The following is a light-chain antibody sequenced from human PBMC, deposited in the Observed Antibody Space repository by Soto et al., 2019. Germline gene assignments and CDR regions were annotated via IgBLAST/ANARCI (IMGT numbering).Light chain of an antibody. Sequence: QSVLTQPPSASGTPGQRVTISCSGSSSNIGSNTVNWYQQLPGTAPKLLIYSNNQRPSGVPDRFSGSKSGTSASLAISGLQSEDEADYYCAAWDDSLKMVFGGWTKLTVL. CDR3: AAWDDSLKMV. J-gene: IGLJ2*01. CDR2: SNN. V-gene: IGLV1-44*01. CDR1: SSNIGSNT.